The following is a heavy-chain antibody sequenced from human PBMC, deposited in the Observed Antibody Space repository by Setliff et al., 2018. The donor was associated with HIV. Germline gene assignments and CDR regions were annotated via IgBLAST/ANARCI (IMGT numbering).Heavy chain of an antibody. D-gene: IGHD6-6*01. Sequence: SETLSLTCAVYGGSFSGYYWTWIRQPPGKGLEWIGSIYYSGNTYYNPSLKSRVTISVDTSKNQFSLRLTSVTAADTAVYYCARRTAPPSGFYSHYYLDVWGKGTTVTVSS. CDR3: ARRTAPPSGFYSHYYLDV. V-gene: IGHV4-34*01. CDR2: IYYSGNT. CDR1: GGSFSGYY. J-gene: IGHJ6*03.